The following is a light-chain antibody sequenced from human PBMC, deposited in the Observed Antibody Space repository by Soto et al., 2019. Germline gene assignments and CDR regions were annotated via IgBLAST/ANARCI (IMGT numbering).Light chain of an antibody. CDR1: QSVRSGS. V-gene: IGKV3-20*01. CDR3: PHYADSSHT. Sequence: EIVLTQSPGTLSLIPGEGATLSCSASQSVRSGSLAWYQQKPGQAPRLLIFGASRRATDIPDRFSGSGYGTDFTLTISRLEPEEFAVYYCPHYADSSHTFDQGTKLEI. J-gene: IGKJ2*01. CDR2: GAS.